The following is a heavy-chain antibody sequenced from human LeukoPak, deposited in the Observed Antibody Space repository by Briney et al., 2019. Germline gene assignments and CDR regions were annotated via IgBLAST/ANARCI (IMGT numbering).Heavy chain of an antibody. CDR2: ISGNNGNT. D-gene: IGHD6-13*01. Sequence: ASVKVSCKASGYTFSSYGISWVRQAPGQGLEWMGWISGNNGNTNYAQKVQGRVTMTTDTSTSTAYMEPRSLRSDDTAVYYCARGRAAGTFWLDYWGRGTLVTVSS. CDR3: ARGRAAGTFWLDY. J-gene: IGHJ4*02. V-gene: IGHV1-18*01. CDR1: GYTFSSYG.